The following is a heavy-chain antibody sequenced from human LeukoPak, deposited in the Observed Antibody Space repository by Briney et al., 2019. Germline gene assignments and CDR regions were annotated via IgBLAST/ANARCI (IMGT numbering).Heavy chain of an antibody. Sequence: GGSLRLSCAASGFTFSSYAISWVRQAQGKGLEWVSAISGSGGSTYYADSVKGRFTISRDNSKNTLYLQMNSLRAEDTAVYYCAKDYGDSTAKDWMPLFDPWGQGTLVTVSS. D-gene: IGHD4-17*01. J-gene: IGHJ5*02. V-gene: IGHV3-23*01. CDR3: AKDYGDSTAKDWMPLFDP. CDR1: GFTFSSYA. CDR2: ISGSGGST.